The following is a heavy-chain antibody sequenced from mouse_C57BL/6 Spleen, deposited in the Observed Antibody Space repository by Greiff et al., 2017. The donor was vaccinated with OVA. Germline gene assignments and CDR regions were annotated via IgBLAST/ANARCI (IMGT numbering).Heavy chain of an antibody. Sequence: EVHLVESGGDLVKPGGSLKLSCAASGFTFSSYGMSWVRQTPDKRLEWVATISSGGSYTYYPDSVKGRFTISRDNAKNTLYLQMSSLKSEDTAMYYCARLLDGYLDYWGQGTTLTVSS. CDR2: ISSGGSYT. J-gene: IGHJ2*01. CDR1: GFTFSSYG. D-gene: IGHD2-3*01. V-gene: IGHV5-6*01. CDR3: ARLLDGYLDY.